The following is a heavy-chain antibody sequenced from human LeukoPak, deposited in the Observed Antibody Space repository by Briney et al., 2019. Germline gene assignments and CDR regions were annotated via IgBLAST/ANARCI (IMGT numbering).Heavy chain of an antibody. CDR1: GYTFTSYD. J-gene: IGHJ6*02. CDR3: ARGIVAGLRYYYYGMDV. Sequence: GASVTVSCKASGYTFTSYDINWVRQATGQGLEWMGWMNPNSGNTGYAQKFQGRVTMTRNTSISTAYMELSSLRSEDTAVYYCARGIVAGLRYYYYGMDVWGQGTTVTVSS. D-gene: IGHD5-12*01. CDR2: MNPNSGNT. V-gene: IGHV1-8*01.